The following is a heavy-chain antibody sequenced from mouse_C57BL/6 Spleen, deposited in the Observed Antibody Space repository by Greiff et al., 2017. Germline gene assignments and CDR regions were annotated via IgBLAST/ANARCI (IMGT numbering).Heavy chain of an antibody. D-gene: IGHD1-3*01. Sequence: EVMLVESGGGLVKPGGSLKLSCAASGFTFSDYGMHWVRQAPEKGLEWVAYISSGSSTIYYADPVKGRFTISRDNGKNTMFLQMISLRSEDAAMYYCARGLTGHYYAMDYWGQGTSVTVSA. V-gene: IGHV5-17*01. CDR1: GFTFSDYG. CDR3: ARGLTGHYYAMDY. CDR2: ISSGSSTI. J-gene: IGHJ4*01.